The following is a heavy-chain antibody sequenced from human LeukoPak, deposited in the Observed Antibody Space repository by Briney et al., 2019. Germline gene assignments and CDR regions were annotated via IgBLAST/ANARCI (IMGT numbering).Heavy chain of an antibody. J-gene: IGHJ5*02. V-gene: IGHV4-30-4*01. CDR1: GASITSGFYY. Sequence: SETLSLTCTVSGASITSGFYYWSWLRQSPGKGLEWIGYIYYSGTTYYSPSLKSRLTISLDTSKNHLSLKLTSVTAADTAMYYCARDNDDGDYVVWFDPWGQGTLVTVSS. D-gene: IGHD4-17*01. CDR3: ARDNDDGDYVVWFDP. CDR2: IYYSGTT.